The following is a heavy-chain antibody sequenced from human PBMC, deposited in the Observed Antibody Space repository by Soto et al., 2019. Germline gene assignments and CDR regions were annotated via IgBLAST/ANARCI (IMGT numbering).Heavy chain of an antibody. V-gene: IGHV3-21*01. D-gene: IGHD1-20*01. CDR3: ARLTPLGITGTDY. CDR2: ISSSSSYI. CDR1: GFTFSSYS. J-gene: IGHJ4*02. Sequence: GGSLRLSCAASGFTFSSYSMNWVRQAPGKGLEWVSSISSSSSYIYYADSVKGRFTISRDNAKNSLYLQMNSLRAEDTAVYYCARLTPLGITGTDYWGQGTLVTVSS.